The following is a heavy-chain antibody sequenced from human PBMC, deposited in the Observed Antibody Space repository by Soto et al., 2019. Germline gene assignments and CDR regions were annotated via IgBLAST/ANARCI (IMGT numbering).Heavy chain of an antibody. CDR2: ISYDGSNK. D-gene: IGHD6-6*01. CDR3: AKRGSWEQLAQYYFDY. V-gene: IGHV3-30*18. CDR1: GCTFSSYG. J-gene: IGHJ4*02. Sequence: QVQLVESGGGVVQPGRSLRLSCAASGCTFSSYGMHWVRQAPGKGLEWVAVISYDGSNKYYADSVKGRFTISRDNSKNTLYLQMNSLRAEDTAAYYCAKRGSWEQLAQYYFDYWGQGTLVTVSS.